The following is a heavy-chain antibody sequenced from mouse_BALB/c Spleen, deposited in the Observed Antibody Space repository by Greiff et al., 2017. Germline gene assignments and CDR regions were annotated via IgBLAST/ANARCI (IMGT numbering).Heavy chain of an antibody. J-gene: IGHJ4*01. CDR3: ARGDGSSYLYAMDY. V-gene: IGHV5-4*02. D-gene: IGHD1-1*01. CDR2: ISDGGSYT. CDR1: GFTFSDYY. Sequence: EVQVVESGGGLVKPGGSLKLSCAASGFTFSDYYMYWVRQTPEKRLEWVATISDGGSYTYYPDSVKGRFTISRDNAKNNLYLQMSSLKSEDTAMYYCARGDGSSYLYAMDYWGQGTSVTVSS.